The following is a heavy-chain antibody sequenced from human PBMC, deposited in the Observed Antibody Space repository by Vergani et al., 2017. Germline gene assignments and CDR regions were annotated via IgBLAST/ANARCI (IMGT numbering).Heavy chain of an antibody. CDR1: GFTFSSYA. CDR2: ISGSGVST. V-gene: IGHV3-23*01. J-gene: IGHJ5*02. Sequence: EVQLLESGGGLVQPGGSLRLSCAASGFTFSSYAMSWVRQAPGKGLEWVSAISGSGVSTYYADSVKGRFTISRDNSKNTLYLQMNRLRAEDTAVYYCAKVLPYGGGDCYSRRGWFDPWGQGTLVTVSS. D-gene: IGHD2-21*02. CDR3: AKVLPYGGGDCYSRRGWFDP.